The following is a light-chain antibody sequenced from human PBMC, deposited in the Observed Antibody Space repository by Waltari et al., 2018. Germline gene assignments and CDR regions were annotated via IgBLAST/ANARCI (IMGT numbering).Light chain of an antibody. CDR1: SSNIGTNN. CDR3: ATWDASLNGQV. Sequence: QSVLTQPPSASVTPGQTVSISCSGSSSNIGTNNVNWYQPLPGTAPKLLIYRNAHRPSGVPARFSASKSGTSASLAISGLQSEDGADYFCATWDASLNGQVFGGGTKLTVL. V-gene: IGLV1-44*01. J-gene: IGLJ3*02. CDR2: RNA.